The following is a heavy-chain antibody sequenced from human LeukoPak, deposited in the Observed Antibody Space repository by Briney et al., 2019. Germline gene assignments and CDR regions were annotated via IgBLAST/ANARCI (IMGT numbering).Heavy chain of an antibody. J-gene: IGHJ4*02. CDR1: GFTFSSYA. CDR2: ISGSGGST. D-gene: IGHD1-20*01. CDR3: AKFRYNWNHYFDY. V-gene: IGHV3-23*01. Sequence: GGSLRLSCAASGFTFSSYAMSWVSQAPGKGLEWVSAISGSGGSTYYADSVKGRFTISRDNSKNTLYLQMNSLRAEDTAVYYCAKFRYNWNHYFDYWGQGTLVTVSS.